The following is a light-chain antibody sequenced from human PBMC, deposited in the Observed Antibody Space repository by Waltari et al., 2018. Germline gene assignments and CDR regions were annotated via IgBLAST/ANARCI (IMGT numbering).Light chain of an antibody. CDR3: QNHERLPAT. V-gene: IGKV3-20*01. Sequence: EVVLTQSPGTLSLSPGERATLSCRASQSISKYLVWYQQRPGQAPRLLIYAASTRATGIPDRFSDSGSGTDFSLTISRLEPEDFAVYYCQNHERLPATFGQGTKVEIK. CDR2: AAS. J-gene: IGKJ1*01. CDR1: QSISKY.